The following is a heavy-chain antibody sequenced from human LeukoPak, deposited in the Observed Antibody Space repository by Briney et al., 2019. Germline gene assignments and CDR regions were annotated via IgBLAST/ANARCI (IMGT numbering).Heavy chain of an antibody. CDR1: GYTSTGYY. CDR2: INPNSGGT. V-gene: IGHV1-2*02. Sequence: GASVKVSCKASGYTSTGYYMHWVRQAPGQGLEWMGWINPNSGGTNYAQKFQGRVTMTRDTSISTAYMELSRLRSDDTAVYYCARAETYYYDSSGYTLFDYWGQGTLVTVSS. CDR3: ARAETYYYDSSGYTLFDY. D-gene: IGHD3-22*01. J-gene: IGHJ4*02.